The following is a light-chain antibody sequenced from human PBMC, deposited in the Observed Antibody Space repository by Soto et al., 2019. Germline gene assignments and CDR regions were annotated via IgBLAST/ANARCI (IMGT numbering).Light chain of an antibody. CDR1: GATSD. V-gene: IGLV1-40*01. CDR2: GNN. Sequence: QSVLTQPPSVSGAPGQRVTISCIGATSDVHWYQHLPGTAPKLLISGNNNRPSGVPYRFSVSKSGTSASLAINGLQAEDESNYYCQAFDSSLSALYVFGTGTKPTV. CDR3: QAFDSSLSALYV. J-gene: IGLJ1*01.